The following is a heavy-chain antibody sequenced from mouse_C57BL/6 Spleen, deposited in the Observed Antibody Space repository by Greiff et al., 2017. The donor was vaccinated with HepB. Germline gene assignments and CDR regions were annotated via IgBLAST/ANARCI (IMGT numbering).Heavy chain of an antibody. Sequence: QVQLKESGPELVKPGDSVKISCKASGYAFSSSWMNWVKQRPGKGLEWIGRIYPGDGDTNYNGKLKGKATLTADKSSSTAYMQLSSLTSEDSAVYFCARGDYWGQGTTLTVSS. CDR3: ARGDY. CDR2: IYPGDGDT. CDR1: GYAFSSSW. J-gene: IGHJ2*01. V-gene: IGHV1-82*01.